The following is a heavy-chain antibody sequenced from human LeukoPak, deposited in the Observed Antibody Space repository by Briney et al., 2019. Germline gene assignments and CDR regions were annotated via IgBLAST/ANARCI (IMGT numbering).Heavy chain of an antibody. CDR2: ISSSSSYI. V-gene: IGHV3-21*01. D-gene: IGHD4-17*01. J-gene: IGHJ4*02. CDR1: GFTFSSYS. CDR3: ARDVRGYGDYGDY. Sequence: GGSLRLSCAASGFTFSSYSMNWVRQAPGKGLEWVSSISSSSSYIYYADSVKGRFTISRDNAKNSLYLQMNSLRAEDTAVYYCARDVRGYGDYGDYWGQGTLVTVSS.